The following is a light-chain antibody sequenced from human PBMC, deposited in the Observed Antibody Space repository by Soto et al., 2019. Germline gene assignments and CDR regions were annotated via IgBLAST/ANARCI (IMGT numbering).Light chain of an antibody. J-gene: IGKJ2*01. CDR2: DAS. CDR3: QQYKNWPPLYT. Sequence: EIVMTQSPATVSVSPGERATLSCRASQSVSNSLAWYQQKPGQAPRLLIYDASTRATGIPARFSGSGSGTELPLTITSLQSEDSAIYSCQQYKNWPPLYTFGQGTKLEIK. CDR1: QSVSNS. V-gene: IGKV3D-15*01.